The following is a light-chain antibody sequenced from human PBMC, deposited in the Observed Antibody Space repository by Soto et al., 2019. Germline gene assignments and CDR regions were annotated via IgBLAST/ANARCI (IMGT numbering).Light chain of an antibody. J-gene: IGKJ4*01. CDR3: QQYGSSPRVT. V-gene: IGKV3-20*01. CDR2: GAS. Sequence: EIVLTQSPGTLSLSPGERATLSCRASQSVSSSYLAWYQQKPGQAPRLLIYGASSRATGIPERFSGSGSGTDFTLSISRLEPEDLAVYYCQQYGSSPRVTVGGGTKVEIK. CDR1: QSVSSSY.